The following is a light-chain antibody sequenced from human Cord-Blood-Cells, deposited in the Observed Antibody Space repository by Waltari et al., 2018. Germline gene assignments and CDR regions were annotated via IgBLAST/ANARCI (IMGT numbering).Light chain of an antibody. J-gene: IGKJ2*01. Sequence: DIVMTQSPDSLAVSLGERATINCKSSQSVLYSSNNKNYLAWYQQKPGQPPKLLIYWASTRGSGVPDRFSGSGSGTDFTLTISSLQAEDVAVYYCQQHYSTPYTFGQGTKLEIK. CDR1: QSVLYSSNNKNY. CDR2: WAS. V-gene: IGKV4-1*01. CDR3: QQHYSTPYT.